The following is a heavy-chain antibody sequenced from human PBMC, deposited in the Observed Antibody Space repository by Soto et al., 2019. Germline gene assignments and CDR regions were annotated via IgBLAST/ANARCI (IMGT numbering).Heavy chain of an antibody. CDR3: AXXXXXXXGSGXLNWFVP. D-gene: IGHD3-10*01. CDR2: INHSGST. Sequence: TLSVTCAVYGGSFSGYYWSWIRQPPGKGLEWIGEINHSGSTNYNPSLKSRVTISVDTSKNQFSLKLSSVTAADTAVYYCAXXXXXXXGSGXLNWFVPWGQGTLVTVSS. J-gene: IGHJ5*02. CDR1: GGSFSGYY. V-gene: IGHV4-34*01.